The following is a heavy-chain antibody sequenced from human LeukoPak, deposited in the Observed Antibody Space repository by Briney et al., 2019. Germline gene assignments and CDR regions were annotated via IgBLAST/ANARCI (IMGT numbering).Heavy chain of an antibody. CDR1: GFTFDDYA. D-gene: IGHD3-22*01. V-gene: IGHV3-43*02. J-gene: IGHJ4*02. CDR2: ISGDGGST. Sequence: GGSVRLSCAASGFTFDDYAMLWVRQARGKGVEWVCLISGDGGSTYYADSVKGRFTIYRDHSKNSLYPQMNSLRTDETALYYCAKDSLNYYDSSGYYGNEGDFDYWGQGTLVTVSS. CDR3: AKDSLNYYDSSGYYGNEGDFDY.